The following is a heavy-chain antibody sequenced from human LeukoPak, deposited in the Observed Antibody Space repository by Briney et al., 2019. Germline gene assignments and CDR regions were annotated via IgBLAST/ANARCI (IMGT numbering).Heavy chain of an antibody. CDR3: AKRVFDWFDP. J-gene: IGHJ5*02. CDR2: ISGSGGST. V-gene: IGHV3-23*01. D-gene: IGHD6-13*01. CDR1: GFTFSSYG. Sequence: GGSLRLSCAASGFTFSSYGMSWVRQAPGKGLEWVSGISGSGGSTYYADSVKGRFNISRDNPKNTLFLQMNSLRAEDTAVYYCAKRVFDWFDPWGQGTLVTVSS.